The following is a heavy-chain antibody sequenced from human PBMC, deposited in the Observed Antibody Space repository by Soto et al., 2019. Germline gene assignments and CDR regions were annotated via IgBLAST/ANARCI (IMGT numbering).Heavy chain of an antibody. CDR3: ARSVVDYDSSGYYLFPFDY. V-gene: IGHV1-46*01. CDR1: GYTFTSYY. CDR2: INPSGGST. Sequence: ASVKVSCKASGYTFTSYYMHWVRQAPGQGLEWMGIINPSGGSTSYAQKFQGRVTMTRDTSTSTVCMELSSLRSEDTAVYYCARSVVDYDSSGYYLFPFDYWGQGTLVTVSS. J-gene: IGHJ4*02. D-gene: IGHD3-22*01.